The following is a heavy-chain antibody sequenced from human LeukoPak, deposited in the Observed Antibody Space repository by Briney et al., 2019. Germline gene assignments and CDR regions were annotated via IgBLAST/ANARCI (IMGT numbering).Heavy chain of an antibody. Sequence: PGGSLRLSCAAPGFTVSSNYMSWVRQAPGKGLEWVSVIYSGGSTYYADSVKGRFTISRDNSKNTLYLQMNSLRAEDTAVYYCARGYGDYDYFDYWGQGTLVTVSS. CDR3: ARGYGDYDYFDY. D-gene: IGHD4-17*01. CDR1: GFTVSSNY. J-gene: IGHJ4*02. V-gene: IGHV3-53*01. CDR2: IYSGGST.